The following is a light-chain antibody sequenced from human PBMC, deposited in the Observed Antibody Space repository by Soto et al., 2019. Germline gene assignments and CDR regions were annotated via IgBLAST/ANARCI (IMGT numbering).Light chain of an antibody. CDR3: AAWDDSLNGFYV. Sequence: QSVLTQPPSASGTPGQRVTISCSGSRSNIGSNTVNWYQQLPGSAPKLLIYSNNQRPSGVPDRFSGSKSGTSASLAISGLQSEDEADYYCAAWDDSLNGFYVFGTGTK. J-gene: IGLJ1*01. V-gene: IGLV1-44*01. CDR1: RSNIGSNT. CDR2: SNN.